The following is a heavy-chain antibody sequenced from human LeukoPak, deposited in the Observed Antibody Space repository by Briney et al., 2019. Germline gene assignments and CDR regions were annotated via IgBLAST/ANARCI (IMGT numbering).Heavy chain of an antibody. CDR3: ARDPGYSSSWDDY. J-gene: IGHJ4*02. Sequence: PGGSLRLSCAASGFTFSSYAMSWVRQAPGKGLEWVSAISGSGGSTYYADSVKGRFTISRDNSKNTLYLQMNSLRAEDTAVYYCARDPGYSSSWDDYWGQGTLVTVSS. V-gene: IGHV3-23*01. D-gene: IGHD6-13*01. CDR1: GFTFSSYA. CDR2: ISGSGGST.